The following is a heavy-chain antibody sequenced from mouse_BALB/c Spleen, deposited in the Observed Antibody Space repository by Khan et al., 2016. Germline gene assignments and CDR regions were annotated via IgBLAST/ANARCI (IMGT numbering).Heavy chain of an antibody. D-gene: IGHD2-14*01. J-gene: IGHJ4*01. V-gene: IGHV2-3*01. CDR1: GFSLTSSG. CDR3: AKREKNRYDYAMDY. Sequence: VELVESGPGLVAPSQSLSITCTVSGFSLTSSGVSWVRQPPGKGLEWLGVIWGDGSINYHSALISRLSISKDNSKSQVFFKLNSLQTEDTATYYSAKREKNRYDYAMDYWGQGTSVTVSS. CDR2: IWGDGSI.